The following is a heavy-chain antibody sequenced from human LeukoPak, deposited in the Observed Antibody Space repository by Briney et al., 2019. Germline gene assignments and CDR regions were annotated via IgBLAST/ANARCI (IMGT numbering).Heavy chain of an antibody. CDR1: GFTFSRYG. CDR3: AKGHAFDI. J-gene: IGHJ3*02. V-gene: IGHV3-30*18. CDR2: ISYYGSNK. Sequence: GGSLRLSCAASGFTFSRYGAHWVRQAPGKGLEGVVVISYYGSNKYYADSVKGRFTISRENSKNTLYLKMNSLRGGDTAVYYCAKGHAFDIWGQGTMVTVSS.